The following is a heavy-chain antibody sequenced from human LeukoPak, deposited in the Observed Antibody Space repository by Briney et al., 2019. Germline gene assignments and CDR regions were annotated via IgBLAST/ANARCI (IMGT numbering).Heavy chain of an antibody. CDR1: GFTFSSYG. Sequence: PGGSLRLSCEASGFTFSSYGMHWVRQAPGKGLEWVAFIRYDGSNKYYADSVKGRFTISRDNSKNTLYLQMNSLRAEDTAVYYCAKGLRKLIVGSTEYYFDYWGQGTLVTVSS. J-gene: IGHJ4*02. CDR3: AKGLRKLIVGSTEYYFDY. D-gene: IGHD1-26*01. V-gene: IGHV3-30*02. CDR2: IRYDGSNK.